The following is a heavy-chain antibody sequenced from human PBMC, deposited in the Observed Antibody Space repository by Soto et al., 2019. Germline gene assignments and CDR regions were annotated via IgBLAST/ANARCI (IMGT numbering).Heavy chain of an antibody. Sequence: ASVKVSCKASGYTFNGYYMQWVRQEPEQGLEWMGWINPNSGGTNYAQKFQGWVTMTRDTSISTAYMELSRLRSDDTAVYYCARAGGGYCSGGSCYGMDVWGQGTTVTVSS. D-gene: IGHD2-15*01. CDR3: ARAGGGYCSGGSCYGMDV. CDR1: GYTFNGYY. J-gene: IGHJ6*02. CDR2: INPNSGGT. V-gene: IGHV1-2*04.